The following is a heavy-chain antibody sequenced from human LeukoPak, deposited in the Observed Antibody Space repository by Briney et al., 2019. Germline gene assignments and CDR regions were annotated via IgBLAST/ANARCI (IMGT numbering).Heavy chain of an antibody. Sequence: MDWVRQAPGKGLEWISYIDSNSRTIHYADSVRGRFTISRDNAKNSLFLQMNSLRAEDTAVYYCVREYCSGGSCSDAFDIWGQGTMVTVSS. D-gene: IGHD2-15*01. J-gene: IGHJ3*02. CDR3: VREYCSGGSCSDAFDI. CDR2: IDSNSRTI. V-gene: IGHV3-48*03.